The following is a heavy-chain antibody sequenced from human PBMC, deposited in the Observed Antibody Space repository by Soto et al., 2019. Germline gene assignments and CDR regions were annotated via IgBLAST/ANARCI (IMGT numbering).Heavy chain of an antibody. Sequence: ASVKVSCKVSGYTLTELSMHCVRQAPGKGLEWMGGFDPEDGETIYAQKFQGRVTMTEDTSTDTAYMELSSLRSEDTAVYYCARVGGTMVRGDIWFDPWGQGTLVTVSS. V-gene: IGHV1-24*01. CDR3: ARVGGTMVRGDIWFDP. J-gene: IGHJ5*02. D-gene: IGHD3-10*01. CDR1: GYTLTELS. CDR2: FDPEDGET.